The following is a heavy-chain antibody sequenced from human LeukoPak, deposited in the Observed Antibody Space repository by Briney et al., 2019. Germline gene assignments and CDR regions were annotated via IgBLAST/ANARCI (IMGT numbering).Heavy chain of an antibody. D-gene: IGHD1-1*01. CDR2: INSNSGGT. Sequence: ASVKVSCKASGYTFTGYYMHWVRQAPGQGLEWMGWINSNSGGTNYAQKFQGRVTMTRDTSISTAYMELSRLRSDDTAVYYCARDLPDSTGTTGTFDHWGQGTLVTVSS. J-gene: IGHJ4*02. V-gene: IGHV1-2*02. CDR1: GYTFTGYY. CDR3: ARDLPDSTGTTGTFDH.